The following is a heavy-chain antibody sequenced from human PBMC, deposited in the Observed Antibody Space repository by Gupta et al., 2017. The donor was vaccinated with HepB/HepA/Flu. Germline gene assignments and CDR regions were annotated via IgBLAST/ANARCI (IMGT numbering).Heavy chain of an antibody. Sequence: VQGLESGGGVVRPERSLRLSCAASGFTVSSYGMDWGRQAPGKGMEWVAVISYDGNNKYYADSVKGRFTISRDNSKNTLYLQMDSIRAEDTAVYYCAKEFSYYDFWNTSPDYWGQGNLVTVSS. V-gene: IGHV3-30*18. CDR3: AKEFSYYDFWNTSPDY. CDR2: ISYDGNNK. J-gene: IGHJ4*02. D-gene: IGHD3-3*01. CDR1: GFTVSSYG.